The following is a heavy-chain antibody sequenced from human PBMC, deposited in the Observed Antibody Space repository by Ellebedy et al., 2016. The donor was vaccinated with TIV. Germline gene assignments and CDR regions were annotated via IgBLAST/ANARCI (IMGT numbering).Heavy chain of an antibody. CDR2: IKGDGSDT. V-gene: IGHV3-7*03. CDR3: AKVPMVRGVIIGGGAFDI. CDR1: GFTFSSYW. Sequence: GGSLRLSCAASGFTFSSYWMSWVRQAPGKGLEWVANIKGDGSDTSCVDSVKGRFTISRDNAKNTLYLQMNSLRAEDTALYYCAKVPMVRGVIIGGGAFDIWGQGTMVTVSS. D-gene: IGHD3-10*01. J-gene: IGHJ3*02.